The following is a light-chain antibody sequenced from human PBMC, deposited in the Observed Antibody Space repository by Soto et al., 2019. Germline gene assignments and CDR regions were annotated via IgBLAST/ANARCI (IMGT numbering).Light chain of an antibody. CDR2: DVS. Sequence: QSALTQPRSVSGSPGESVTISCSGTSSDVGCYNYVSWYQQYPGKAPKVMIYDVSERPSDVPDRFSGSKSGNTASLTISGLQAEDEADYFCCSYSGSYPILFGGGTQLTVL. J-gene: IGLJ2*01. CDR1: SSDVGCYNY. CDR3: CSYSGSYPIL. V-gene: IGLV2-11*01.